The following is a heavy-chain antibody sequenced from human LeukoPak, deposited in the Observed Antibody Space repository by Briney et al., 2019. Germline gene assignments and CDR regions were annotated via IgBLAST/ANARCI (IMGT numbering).Heavy chain of an antibody. CDR2: IHTSGST. D-gene: IGHD3-10*01. J-gene: IGHJ6*03. CDR1: GGSISSYY. V-gene: IGHV4-4*07. CDR3: VRDRYYYGSGSYPYVDV. Sequence: PSETLSLTCTVSGGSISSYYWSWIRQPAGKGLEWIGRIHTSGSTNYNLSLKSRVTMSVDTSKNQFSLKLSSVTAVDTAVYYCVRDRYYYGSGSYPYVDVWGKGTTVTISS.